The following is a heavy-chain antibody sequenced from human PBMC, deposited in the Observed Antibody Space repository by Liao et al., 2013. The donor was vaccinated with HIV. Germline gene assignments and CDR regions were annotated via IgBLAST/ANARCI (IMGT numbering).Heavy chain of an antibody. CDR3: ARLVARLPYYYYYMDV. D-gene: IGHD6-6*01. Sequence: QLQLQESGPGLVKASETLSLTCTVSGGSISRSSYYWGWIRQPPGKGLEWIGSIYYSGSTYYNPSLKSRVTKSVDTSKNQFSLKLSSVTAADTAVYYCARLVARLPYYYYYMDVWGKGTTVTVSS. J-gene: IGHJ6*03. V-gene: IGHV4-39*07. CDR2: IYYSGST. CDR1: GGSISRSSYY.